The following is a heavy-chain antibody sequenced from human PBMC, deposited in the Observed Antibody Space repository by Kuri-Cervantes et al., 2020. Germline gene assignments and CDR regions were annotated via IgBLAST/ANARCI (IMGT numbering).Heavy chain of an antibody. CDR3: ARISNSWFSADY. Sequence: SETLSLTCAVYGGSFSGYYWSWIRQPPGKGLEWIGEINHSGSTNYNPSLKSRVTMSVDASKNQFSLKLSSVTAADTAVYYCARISNSWFSADYWGQGTLVTVSS. D-gene: IGHD6-13*01. CDR2: INHSGST. J-gene: IGHJ4*02. V-gene: IGHV4-34*01. CDR1: GGSFSGYY.